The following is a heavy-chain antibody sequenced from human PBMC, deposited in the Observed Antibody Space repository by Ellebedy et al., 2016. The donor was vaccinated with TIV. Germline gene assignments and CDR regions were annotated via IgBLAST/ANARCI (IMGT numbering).Heavy chain of an antibody. Sequence: AASVKVSCKASGYSFTSYDINWVRQATGQGLEWMGWMNSNSDNAGYAQNFQGRVTMTRNASITTAYMELSSLTSEDTAVYYCARTARAKAGRDFDYWGQGTQVTVSS. CDR1: GYSFTSYD. CDR2: MNSNSDNA. D-gene: IGHD6-13*01. CDR3: ARTARAKAGRDFDY. V-gene: IGHV1-8*01. J-gene: IGHJ4*02.